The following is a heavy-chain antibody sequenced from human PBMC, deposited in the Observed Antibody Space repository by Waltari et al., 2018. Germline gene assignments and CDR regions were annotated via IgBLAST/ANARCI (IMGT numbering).Heavy chain of an antibody. D-gene: IGHD5-12*01. CDR1: GYTFTSYA. Sequence: QVQLVQSGSELKKPWASVKVSCKASGYTFTSYAMNWVRQAPGQGLEWMGWMKTNTWKATYAQACTGRVVLSLETTGSTAYLQISSLKAEDTAVYYCAREPRVATIGDYFDYWGQGTLVTVSS. V-gene: IGHV7-4-1*02. CDR2: MKTNTWKA. CDR3: AREPRVATIGDYFDY. J-gene: IGHJ4*02.